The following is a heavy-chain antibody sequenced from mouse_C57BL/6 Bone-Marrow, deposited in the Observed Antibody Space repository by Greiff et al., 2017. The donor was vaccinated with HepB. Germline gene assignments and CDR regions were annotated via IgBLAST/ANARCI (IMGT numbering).Heavy chain of an antibody. D-gene: IGHD2-4*01. CDR2: ISYDGSN. Sequence: EVKLQESGPGLVKPSQSLSLTCSVTGYSITSGYYWNWIRQFPGNKLEWMGYISYDGSNNYNPSLKNRISITRDTSKNQFFLKLNSVTTEDTATYYCARGGIYYDYDGFAYWGQGTLVTVSA. V-gene: IGHV3-6*01. CDR1: GYSITSGYY. CDR3: ARGGIYYDYDGFAY. J-gene: IGHJ3*01.